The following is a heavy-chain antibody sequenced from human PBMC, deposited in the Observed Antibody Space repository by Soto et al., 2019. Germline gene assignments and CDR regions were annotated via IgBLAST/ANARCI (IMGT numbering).Heavy chain of an antibody. J-gene: IGHJ4*02. CDR2: ISAYNGNT. CDR1: GYTFTSYG. D-gene: IGHD3-22*01. V-gene: IGHV1-18*04. CDR3: ARDSSYYDSSGYYLPY. Sequence: ASVKVSCKASGYTFTSYGISWVRQAPGHGLEWMGWISAYNGNTNYAQKLQGRVTMTTDTSTSTAYMELRSLRSDDTAVYYCARDSSYYDSSGYYLPYWGQGTLVTVSS.